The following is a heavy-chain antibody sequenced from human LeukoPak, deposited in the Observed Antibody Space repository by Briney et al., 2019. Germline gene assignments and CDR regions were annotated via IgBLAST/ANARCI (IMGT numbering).Heavy chain of an antibody. D-gene: IGHD6-19*01. Sequence: SETLSLTCSVSGGSISSYYWSWIRQPPGKGLEWIGYIYYSGSTNYNPSLKSRVTISVNTSKNQFSLRLSSVTAADTAVYYCARGSVAAHWGQGTLVTVSS. CDR3: ARGSVAAH. CDR1: GGSISSYY. J-gene: IGHJ4*02. CDR2: IYYSGST. V-gene: IGHV4-59*01.